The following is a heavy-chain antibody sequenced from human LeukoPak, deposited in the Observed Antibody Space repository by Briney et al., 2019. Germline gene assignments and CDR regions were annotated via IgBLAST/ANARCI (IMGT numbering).Heavy chain of an antibody. CDR3: ARLEAVAGTRYFDY. J-gene: IGHJ4*02. CDR2: ISSSSSYI. V-gene: IGHV3-21*01. CDR1: GFTFSSCN. D-gene: IGHD6-19*01. Sequence: GGSLRLSCAASGFTFSSCNINWVRQAPGKGLEWVSSISSSSSYIYYADSVKGRFTISRDNAKNSLYLQMNSLRAEDTAVYYCARLEAVAGTRYFDYWGQGTLVTVSS.